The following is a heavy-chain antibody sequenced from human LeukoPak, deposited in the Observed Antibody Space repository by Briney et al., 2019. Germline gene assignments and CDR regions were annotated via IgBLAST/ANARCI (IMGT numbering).Heavy chain of an antibody. CDR3: AVTFSGNDGAFDI. J-gene: IGHJ3*02. D-gene: IGHD1-1*01. Sequence: GESLKISCKGSGYSFTAFWIAWVRQMPGKGLEWMGIIYPGDSDTRYSPSFQGRVTISADKSISTAYLQWSSLKASDTAMYYCAVTFSGNDGAFDIWGQGTMVTVSS. V-gene: IGHV5-51*01. CDR1: GYSFTAFW. CDR2: IYPGDSDT.